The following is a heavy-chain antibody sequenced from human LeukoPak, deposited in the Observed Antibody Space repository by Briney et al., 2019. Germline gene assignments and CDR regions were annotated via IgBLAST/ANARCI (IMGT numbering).Heavy chain of an antibody. D-gene: IGHD4-11*01. CDR1: GFTFSSYA. CDR3: ARDLGRDSNYENWFDP. CDR2: ISYDGSNK. V-gene: IGHV3-30*04. Sequence: PGRSLRLSCAASGFTFSSYAMHWVRQAPGKGLEWVAVISYDGSNKYYADSVKGRFTISRDNSKNTLYLQMNSLRAEDTAVYYCARDLGRDSNYENWFDPWGQGTLVTVSS. J-gene: IGHJ5*02.